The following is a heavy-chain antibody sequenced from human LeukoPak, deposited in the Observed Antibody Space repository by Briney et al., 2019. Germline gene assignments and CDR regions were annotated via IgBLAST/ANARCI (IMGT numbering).Heavy chain of an antibody. J-gene: IGHJ3*02. CDR2: IKHRGST. CDR1: AGSFSGPY. CDR3: ARGRGGADIVVVPAAIGRGAFDI. V-gene: IGHV4-34*01. D-gene: IGHD2-2*02. Sequence: SETLSLTXSVYAGSFSGPYWSWNRQPPGKGLEWISEIKHRGSTNYNPSLKSRVTISVDTSKNQSSLRMSSVTAADTAVYYCARGRGGADIVVVPAAIGRGAFDIWGQGTMVTVSS.